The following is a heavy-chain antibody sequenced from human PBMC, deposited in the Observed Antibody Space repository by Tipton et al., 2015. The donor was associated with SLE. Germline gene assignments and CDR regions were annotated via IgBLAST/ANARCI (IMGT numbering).Heavy chain of an antibody. CDR1: GGSFSGYY. J-gene: IGHJ6*03. V-gene: IGHV4-34*01. D-gene: IGHD3-22*01. CDR2: INHSGST. Sequence: TLSLTCAVYGGSFSGYYWSWIRQPPGKGLEWIGEINHSGSTNYNPSLKSRVTISVDTSKNQFSLKLSSVTAADTAVYYCARVCSSGYPYYYYYYMDVWGKGTTVTVSS. CDR3: ARVCSSGYPYYYYYYMDV.